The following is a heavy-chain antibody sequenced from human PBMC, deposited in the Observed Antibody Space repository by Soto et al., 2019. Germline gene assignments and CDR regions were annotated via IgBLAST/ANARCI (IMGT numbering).Heavy chain of an antibody. J-gene: IGHJ5*01. Sequence: GGSLRLSCAASGFTFSSYGMHWVRQAPGKGLEWVAVISYDGSNKYYADSVKGRFTISRDNSKNTLYLQMNSLRAEDTAVYYCARDVPHNWFDSWGQGTLVTVSS. D-gene: IGHD3-10*02. CDR2: ISYDGSNK. CDR3: ARDVPHNWFDS. CDR1: GFTFSSYG. V-gene: IGHV3-30*03.